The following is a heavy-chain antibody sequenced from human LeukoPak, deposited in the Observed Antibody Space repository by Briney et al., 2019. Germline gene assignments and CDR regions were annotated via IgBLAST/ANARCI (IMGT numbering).Heavy chain of an antibody. V-gene: IGHV3-9*01. CDR2: ISWNSGSI. Sequence: GGSLRLSCAASGFTFDDYAMHWVRQAPGKGLEWVSGISWNSGSIGYADSVRGRFTISRDNAKNSLYLQMNSLRAEDTALYYCAKGLGYGDYVYYFDYWGQGTLVTVSS. CDR1: GFTFDDYA. J-gene: IGHJ4*02. CDR3: AKGLGYGDYVYYFDY. D-gene: IGHD4-17*01.